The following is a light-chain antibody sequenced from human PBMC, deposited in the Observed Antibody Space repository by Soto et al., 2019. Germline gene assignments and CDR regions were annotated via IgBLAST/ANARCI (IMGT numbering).Light chain of an antibody. CDR1: SSDVGGYNY. Sequence: QSALTQPASVSGSPGQSITISCTGTSSDVGGYNYVSWYQQHPGKAPKLMIYDVSTRPSGVSNRFSGSKSGNTASLTISGLQAEDEADYYCSSYTRSSTRVFGTGTKLTVL. J-gene: IGLJ1*01. V-gene: IGLV2-14*01. CDR2: DVS. CDR3: SSYTRSSTRV.